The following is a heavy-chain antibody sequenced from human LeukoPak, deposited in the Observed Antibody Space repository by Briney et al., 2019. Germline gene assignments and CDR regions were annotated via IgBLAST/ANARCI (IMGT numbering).Heavy chain of an antibody. V-gene: IGHV3-74*01. CDR2: INSDGSWT. J-gene: IGHJ4*02. CDR3: VSFYETY. Sequence: GGPLRLSCAASGNYWMHWVRQAPGKGLVWVSHINSDGSWTSYADSVKGRFTISKDNAKNTVYLQMNNLRAEDTAVYYCVSFYETYWGRGTLVTVSS. CDR1: GNYW. D-gene: IGHD2-2*01.